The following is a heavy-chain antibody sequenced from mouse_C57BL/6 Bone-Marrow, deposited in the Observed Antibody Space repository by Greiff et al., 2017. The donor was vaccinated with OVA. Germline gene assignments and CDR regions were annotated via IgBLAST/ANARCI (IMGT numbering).Heavy chain of an antibody. J-gene: IGHJ2*01. D-gene: IGHD1-1*01. CDR3: SRDKVVAYYFDY. V-gene: IGHV5-4*01. Sequence: EVKLQESGGGLVKPGGSLKLSCAASGFTFSSYAMSWVRQTPEKRLEWVATISDGGSYTYYPDNVKGRFTISRDNAKNNLYLQMSHLKSEDTAMYYSSRDKVVAYYFDYWGQGTTLTVSS. CDR1: GFTFSSYA. CDR2: ISDGGSYT.